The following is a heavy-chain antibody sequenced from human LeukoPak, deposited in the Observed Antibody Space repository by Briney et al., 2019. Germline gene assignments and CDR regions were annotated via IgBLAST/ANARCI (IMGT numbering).Heavy chain of an antibody. CDR1: GGSISSSSYY. CDR3: ARGRLGYCSGGSCYSLDY. D-gene: IGHD2-15*01. Sequence: SETLSLTCTVSGGSISSSSYYWGWIRQPPGKGLEWIGYIYYSGSTNYNPSLKSRVTISVDTSKNQFSLKLSSVTAADTAVYYCARGRLGYCSGGSCYSLDYWGQGTLVTVSS. J-gene: IGHJ4*02. CDR2: IYYSGST. V-gene: IGHV4-61*05.